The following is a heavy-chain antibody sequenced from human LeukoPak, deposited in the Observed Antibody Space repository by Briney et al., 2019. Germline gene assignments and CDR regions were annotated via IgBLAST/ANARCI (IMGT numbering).Heavy chain of an antibody. Sequence: PSETLSLTCAVYGGSFSGHYWSWIRQPPGKGLEWIGEINHSGSTNYNPSLKSRVTISVDTSKNQFSLKLSSVTAADTAVYYCARGPTYYYDSSGYSFFFQHWGQGTLVTVSS. V-gene: IGHV4-34*01. J-gene: IGHJ1*01. CDR3: ARGPTYYYDSSGYSFFFQH. CDR1: GGSFSGHY. CDR2: INHSGST. D-gene: IGHD3-22*01.